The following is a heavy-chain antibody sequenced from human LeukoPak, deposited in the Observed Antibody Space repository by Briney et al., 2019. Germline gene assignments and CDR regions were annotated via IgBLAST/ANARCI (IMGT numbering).Heavy chain of an antibody. Sequence: PSETLSLTCAVYGGSFSGYYWSWIRQPPGKGLEWIGEINHSGSTNYNPSLKSRVTISVDTSKNQFSLKLSSVTAADTAVYYCARGACTNGVCDYSYYGMDVWGQGTTVTVS. CDR2: INHSGST. CDR3: ARGACTNGVCDYSYYGMDV. J-gene: IGHJ6*02. CDR1: GGSFSGYY. D-gene: IGHD2-8*01. V-gene: IGHV4-34*01.